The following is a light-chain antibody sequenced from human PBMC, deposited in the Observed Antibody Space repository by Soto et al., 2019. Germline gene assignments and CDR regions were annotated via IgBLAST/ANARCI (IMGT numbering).Light chain of an antibody. CDR2: DAS. J-gene: IGKJ1*01. V-gene: IGKV3-15*01. CDR3: QQYNNWLKWT. CDR1: QSISSN. Sequence: EIVMTQSPATLSVSPGERATLSCRASQSISSNLAWYQQKPGQGPRLLIYDASTRATGIPARFSGSGSGTDFTLTISSLQSEDFAVYYCQQYNNWLKWTFGQGTKVDIK.